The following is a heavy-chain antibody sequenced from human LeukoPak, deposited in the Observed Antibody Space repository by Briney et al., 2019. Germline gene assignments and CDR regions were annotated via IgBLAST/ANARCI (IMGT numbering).Heavy chain of an antibody. D-gene: IGHD3-9*01. V-gene: IGHV4-34*01. CDR2: INHSGST. J-gene: IGHJ6*02. CDR1: GGSFSGYY. CDR3: ARASLTGYYKYYYYYGMDV. Sequence: SETLSLTCAVYGGSFSGYYWSWIRQPPGKGLEWIGEINHSGSTNYNPPLKSRVTISVDTSKNQFSLKLSSVTAADTAVYYCARASLTGYYKYYYYYGMDVWGQGTTVTVSS.